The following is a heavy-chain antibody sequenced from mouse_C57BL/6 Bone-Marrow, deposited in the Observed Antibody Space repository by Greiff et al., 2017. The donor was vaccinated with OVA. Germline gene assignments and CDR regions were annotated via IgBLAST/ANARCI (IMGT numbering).Heavy chain of an antibody. CDR3: ARSKKTPHYYAMDY. CDR1: GYSFTGYY. CDR2: INPSTGGT. Sequence: VQLQQSGPELVKPGASVKISCKASGYSFTGYYMNWVKQSPEKSLEWIGEINPSTGGTTYNQKFKAKATLTVDKSSSTAYMQLKSLTSEDSAVYDCARSKKTPHYYAMDYWGQGTSVTVSS. J-gene: IGHJ4*01. V-gene: IGHV1-42*01.